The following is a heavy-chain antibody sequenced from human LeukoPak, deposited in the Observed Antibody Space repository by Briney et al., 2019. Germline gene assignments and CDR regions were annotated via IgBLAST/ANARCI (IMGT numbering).Heavy chain of an antibody. D-gene: IGHD2-15*01. Sequence: GGSLRLSCAASGFTFSSYTFSTYAMSWVRQAPGKGLEWVSAVSGMGVSTYYADSVKGRFTTSRDNSKNTLYLQMNGLRAEDTAVYYCAKGVEDSGIYYYYYMDVWGKGTTVTVSS. CDR3: AKGVEDSGIYYYYYMDV. CDR2: VSGMGVST. J-gene: IGHJ6*03. CDR1: GFTFSSYTFSTYA. V-gene: IGHV3-23*01.